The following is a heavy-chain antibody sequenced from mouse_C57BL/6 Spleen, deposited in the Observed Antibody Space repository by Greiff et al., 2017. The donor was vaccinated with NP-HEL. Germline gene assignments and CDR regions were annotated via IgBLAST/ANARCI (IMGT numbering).Heavy chain of an antibody. D-gene: IGHD3-1*01. J-gene: IGHJ1*03. CDR1: GYAFSSSW. Sequence: VKLQQSGPELVKPGASVKISCKASGYAFSSSWMNWVKQRPGKGLEWIGRIYPGDGDTNYNGKFKGKATLTADKSSSTAYMQLSSLTSEDSAVYCCASSGYGSKNWYFDVWGTGTTVTVSS. V-gene: IGHV1-82*01. CDR3: ASSGYGSKNWYFDV. CDR2: IYPGDGDT.